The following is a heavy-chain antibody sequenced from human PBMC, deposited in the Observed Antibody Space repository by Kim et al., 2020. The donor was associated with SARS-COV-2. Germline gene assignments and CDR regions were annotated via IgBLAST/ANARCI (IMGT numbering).Heavy chain of an antibody. CDR3: ARRGSGYAEYHFDY. J-gene: IGHJ4*02. Sequence: ASVKVSCKASGYTFTSYDINWVRQATGQGLEWMGWMNPNSGNTGYAQKFQGRVTMTRNTSISTAYMELSSLRSEDTAVYYCARRGSGYAEYHFDYWGQGTLVTVSA. D-gene: IGHD3-22*01. CDR2: MNPNSGNT. V-gene: IGHV1-8*01. CDR1: GYTFTSYD.